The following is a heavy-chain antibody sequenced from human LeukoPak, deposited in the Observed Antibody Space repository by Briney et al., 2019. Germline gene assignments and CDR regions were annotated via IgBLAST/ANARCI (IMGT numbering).Heavy chain of an antibody. D-gene: IGHD5-18*01. Sequence: GGSLRLSCAASGFTVSSNYMSWVRQAPGKGLEWVSIIYSGGSTYYADSVKGRFTISRDNSNNTLYLQMNSLRAADTAVYYCARAYTYGTLTFDNWGQGTRVTVSS. J-gene: IGHJ4*02. V-gene: IGHV3-53*01. CDR3: ARAYTYGTLTFDN. CDR2: IYSGGST. CDR1: GFTVSSNY.